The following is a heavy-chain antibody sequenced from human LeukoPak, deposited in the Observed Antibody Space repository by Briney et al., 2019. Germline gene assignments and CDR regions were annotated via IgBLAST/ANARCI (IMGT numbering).Heavy chain of an antibody. J-gene: IGHJ4*02. CDR2: ISGSGGST. Sequence: GGSLRLSCAASGFTFSSYAMSWVRQAPGKGLEWVSAISGSGGSTYYADSVKGRFTISRDNSKNTLYLQMNSLRAEDTAVYYWAIPPTPLEIVVVVAGNSGGDYFDYWGQGTLVTVSS. CDR1: GFTFSSYA. V-gene: IGHV3-23*01. CDR3: AIPPTPLEIVVVVAGNSGGDYFDY. D-gene: IGHD2-15*01.